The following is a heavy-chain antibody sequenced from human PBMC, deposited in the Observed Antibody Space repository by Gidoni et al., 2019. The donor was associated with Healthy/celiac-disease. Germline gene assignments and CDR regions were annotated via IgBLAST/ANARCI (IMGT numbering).Heavy chain of an antibody. CDR2: INPSGGST. CDR3: ARVRIAARMHYYYGMDV. V-gene: IGHV1-46*01. Sequence: QVQMVQSGAEVKKPGASVKGSCKASGYTFTSYYLHWVRQAPGQGLEWMGIINPSGGSTSYAQKFQGRVTMTRDTSTSTVYMELSSLRSEDTAVYYCARVRIAARMHYYYGMDVWGQGTTVTVSS. CDR1: GYTFTSYY. J-gene: IGHJ6*02. D-gene: IGHD6-6*01.